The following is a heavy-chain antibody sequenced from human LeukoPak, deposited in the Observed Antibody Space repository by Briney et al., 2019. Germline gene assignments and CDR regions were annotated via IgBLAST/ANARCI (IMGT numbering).Heavy chain of an antibody. CDR1: GFTFSSYA. V-gene: IGHV3-23*01. CDR3: ARDYGDSLTVDAFDI. D-gene: IGHD4-17*01. Sequence: PGGSLRLSCAASGFTFSSYAMSWVRQAPGKGLEWVSCISGSGGSTYYADSVKGRFTISRDNAKNSLYLQMNSLRAEDTAVYYCARDYGDSLTVDAFDIWGQGTMVTVSS. CDR2: ISGSGGST. J-gene: IGHJ3*02.